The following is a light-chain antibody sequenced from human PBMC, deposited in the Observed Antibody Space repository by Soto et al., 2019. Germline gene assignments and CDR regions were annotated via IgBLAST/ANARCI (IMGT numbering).Light chain of an antibody. CDR2: AAS. J-gene: IGKJ1*01. V-gene: IGKV1-9*01. CDR1: QGISSY. CDR3: QQLNTYPPWT. Sequence: DRVRIXCRACQGISSYLAWYQQKPGKAPELLIYAASTLQSGVPSRFSGSGSGTDFTLTISSLQPEDSATYYCQQLNTYPPWTFGQGTKVDIK.